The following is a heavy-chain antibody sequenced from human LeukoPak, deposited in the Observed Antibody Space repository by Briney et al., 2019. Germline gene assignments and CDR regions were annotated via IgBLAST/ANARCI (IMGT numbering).Heavy chain of an antibody. CDR1: AFTFSSYW. Sequence: PGGSLRLSCEPSAFTFSSYWMSWVRPAPGKGLEWVANMKEDGGEINYVDSVKGRFTISRDNAKNSLFLQMNSLRVEDTAVYYCARDRGYSTFDYWGQGTLVTVSS. D-gene: IGHD4-23*01. V-gene: IGHV3-7*01. CDR3: ARDRGYSTFDY. CDR2: MKEDGGEI. J-gene: IGHJ4*02.